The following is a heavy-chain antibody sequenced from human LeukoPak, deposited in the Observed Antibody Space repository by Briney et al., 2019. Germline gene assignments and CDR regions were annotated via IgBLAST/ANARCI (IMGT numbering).Heavy chain of an antibody. V-gene: IGHV3-7*01. CDR2: INQDGSET. CDR3: ASSVTTTGFDY. D-gene: IGHD4-17*01. Sequence: GGSLRLSCAASGFTFSSYWMSWVRQAPGKGLEWVANINQDGSETYYVDSVRGRFTISRDNAKNSLYLQMNSLRAEDTAVYYCASSVTTTGFDYWGPGTMVTVSS. CDR1: GFTFSSYW. J-gene: IGHJ4*03.